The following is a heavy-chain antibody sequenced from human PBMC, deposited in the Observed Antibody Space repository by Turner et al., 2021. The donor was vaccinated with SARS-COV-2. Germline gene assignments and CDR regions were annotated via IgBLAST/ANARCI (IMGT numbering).Heavy chain of an antibody. J-gene: IGHJ6*02. CDR1: GGSISSKS. CDR2: FYKIGSI. V-gene: IGHV4-59*08. Sequence: QVQLQESGPGLVRPSETLSHTWTVSGGSISSKSWSWSRQSPGRGLEWIGYFYKIGSIDYNPTLRSRVTISVDTSKNQLSLNLISMTAADTAVYYCARHQGSTSGYDHGMNVWGQGTAVIVSS. CDR3: ARHQGSTSGYDHGMNV. D-gene: IGHD1-1*01.